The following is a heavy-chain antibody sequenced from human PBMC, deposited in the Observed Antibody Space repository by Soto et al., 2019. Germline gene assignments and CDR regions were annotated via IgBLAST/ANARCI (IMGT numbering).Heavy chain of an antibody. Sequence: EVQLVESGGGLAQPGGSLRLSCAASGFTFSGYEMNWVRQAPGQGLEWVSYIDSSGNTIDYADSVKGRFTISRDNAKNSLYLQMNSLRAEDTAIDYCARDGPAADFDHWGQGTQVTVSS. V-gene: IGHV3-48*03. CDR3: ARDGPAADFDH. CDR2: IDSSGNTI. D-gene: IGHD6-13*01. CDR1: GFTFSGYE. J-gene: IGHJ4*02.